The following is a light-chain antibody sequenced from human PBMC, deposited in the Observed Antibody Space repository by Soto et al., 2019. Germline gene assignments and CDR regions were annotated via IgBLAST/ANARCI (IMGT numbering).Light chain of an antibody. V-gene: IGKV3-20*01. CDR2: GAS. J-gene: IGKJ4*01. CDR3: QQYGSPIT. Sequence: EIVLTQSPGTLSLSPGERATLSCRSSQSISSSYLAWYQQKPGQAPRLLIYGASSRATGIPDSLSGSASGTDFTLTISRLEPEDSAVYYCQQYGSPITFGGGTKVDIK. CDR1: QSISSSY.